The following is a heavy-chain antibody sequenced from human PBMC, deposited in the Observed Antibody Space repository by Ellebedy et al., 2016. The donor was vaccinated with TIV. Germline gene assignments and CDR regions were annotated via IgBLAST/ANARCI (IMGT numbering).Heavy chain of an antibody. CDR2: TYYGGTT. D-gene: IGHD1-26*01. CDR3: ARELGGIDWEPLGY. V-gene: IGHV4-59*02. Sequence: MPSETLSLTCDVSGASVKNDYWSWVRQPPMKGLAWIGYTYYGGTTSYNPSLGNRVTMSLDTSKNQFSLKVASVTAADTAVYYCARELGGIDWEPLGYWGQGALVIVSS. J-gene: IGHJ4*02. CDR1: GASVKNDY.